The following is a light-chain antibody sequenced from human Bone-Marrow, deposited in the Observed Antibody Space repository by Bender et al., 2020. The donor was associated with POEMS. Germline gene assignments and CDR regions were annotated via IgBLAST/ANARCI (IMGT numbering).Light chain of an antibody. CDR1: SSDVGAYDH. J-gene: IGLJ1*01. CDR3: CTYAGSSVFYV. Sequence: QSALTQPASVSGSPGQSITISCTVSSSDVGAYDHVSWYQQHPGKAPKVVIYEVNKRPSGISNRFSGSKSGNTASLTISGLQAEDEAEYYCCTYAGSSVFYVFGTGTKVTVL. CDR2: EVN. V-gene: IGLV2-23*02.